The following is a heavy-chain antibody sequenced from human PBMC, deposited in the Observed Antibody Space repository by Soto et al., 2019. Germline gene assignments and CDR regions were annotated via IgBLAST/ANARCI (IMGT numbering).Heavy chain of an antibody. J-gene: IGHJ5*02. CDR2: MNPNSGNA. CDR3: ARGFIAARPWWFDP. CDR1: GYTFTSYD. Sequence: QVQLVQSGAEVKKPGASVKVSCKASGYTFTSYDLNWVRQATGQGLEWMGWMNPNSGNAGYAQKFQGRVTMTRNTSISTAYMELSSLRSEDTAVYYCARGFIAARPWWFDPWGQGTLVTVSS. D-gene: IGHD6-6*01. V-gene: IGHV1-8*02.